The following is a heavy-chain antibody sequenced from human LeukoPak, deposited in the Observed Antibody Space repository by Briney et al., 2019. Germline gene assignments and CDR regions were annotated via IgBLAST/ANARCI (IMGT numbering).Heavy chain of an antibody. D-gene: IGHD4-17*01. CDR1: GFTLSSYA. CDR2: ISVSGNT. J-gene: IGHJ4*01. CDR3: AKVRADNDYGDSHPPI. V-gene: IGHV3-23*01. Sequence: GGSLRLSCAASGFTLSSYAMSWVRQGPGKGLEWVSAISVSGNTYHADSVKGRFTISRDSSKNTLYLQMNSLRAGDAAVYYCAKVRADNDYGDSHPPIWGQGTLVTVSS.